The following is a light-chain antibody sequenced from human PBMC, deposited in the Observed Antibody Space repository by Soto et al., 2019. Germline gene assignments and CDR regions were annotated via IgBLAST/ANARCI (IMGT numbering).Light chain of an antibody. J-gene: IGKJ1*01. CDR2: LAS. V-gene: IGKV1-5*03. Sequence: IQMTQSPSTLSASEGDRVIITCRPSQSVNNRLAWYQQRPGKAPKLLIYLASTLESGVPSRFSGSGSGTEFTLTISSLQPDDSATYYCQHYKEYPRTFGQGTKVEIK. CDR3: QHYKEYPRT. CDR1: QSVNNR.